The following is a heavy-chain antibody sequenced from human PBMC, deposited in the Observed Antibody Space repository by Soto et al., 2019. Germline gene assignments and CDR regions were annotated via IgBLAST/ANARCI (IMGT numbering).Heavy chain of an antibody. CDR1: GYSFTSYW. CDR2: IDPSDSYT. Sequence: GESLKSSCKGSGYSFTSYWISWVRQMPGKGLEWMGRIDPSDSYTNYSPSFQGHVTISADKSISTAYLQWSSLKASDTAMYYCARQAYDFWSGPTRDAFDIWGQGTMVTVS. J-gene: IGHJ3*02. CDR3: ARQAYDFWSGPTRDAFDI. V-gene: IGHV5-10-1*01. D-gene: IGHD3-3*01.